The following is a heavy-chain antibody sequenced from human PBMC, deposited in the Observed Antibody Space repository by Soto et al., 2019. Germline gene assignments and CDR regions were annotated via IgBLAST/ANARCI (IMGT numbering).Heavy chain of an antibody. CDR1: GFTFSSYG. V-gene: IGHV3-33*01. D-gene: IGHD2-15*01. Sequence: QVQLVESGGGVVQPGRSLRLSCAASGFTFSSYGMHWVRQAPGKGLEWVAVIWYDGSNKYYADSVKGRFTISRDNSKNTLYLQMNSLRGEDTAVYYCARDGILDCSGGSCCYFDYWGQGTLVTVSS. CDR3: ARDGILDCSGGSCCYFDY. J-gene: IGHJ4*02. CDR2: IWYDGSNK.